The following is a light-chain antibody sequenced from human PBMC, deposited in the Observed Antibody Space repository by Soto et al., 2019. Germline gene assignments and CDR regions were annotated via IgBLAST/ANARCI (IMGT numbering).Light chain of an antibody. CDR2: DAS. CDR3: QQYNSYSAIT. J-gene: IGKJ4*01. CDR1: QSIRSW. Sequence: DIQMTQSPSTLSASVGDRVTITCRASQSIRSWLAWYQQKPGKAPKLLIYDASTLESGVPSRFSGSGSGTEFTLAISCLQSDDFATYYCQQYNSYSAITFGGGTRVE. V-gene: IGKV1-5*01.